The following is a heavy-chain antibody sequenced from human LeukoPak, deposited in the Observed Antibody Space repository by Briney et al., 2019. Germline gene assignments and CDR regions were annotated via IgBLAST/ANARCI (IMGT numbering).Heavy chain of an antibody. CDR3: AKIAETSGIYGQGYDY. Sequence: GGSLRLSCAASGFSFRTYGMSWVRQAPARPLEWGSGISGSGDNTQNADFVKGRFTISRDNSKNTLYLQMNSLRAEDTAVYYCAKIAETSGIYGQGYDYWGQGTLVTVSS. V-gene: IGHV3-23*01. J-gene: IGHJ4*02. CDR1: GFSFRTYG. CDR2: ISGSGDNT. D-gene: IGHD1-26*01.